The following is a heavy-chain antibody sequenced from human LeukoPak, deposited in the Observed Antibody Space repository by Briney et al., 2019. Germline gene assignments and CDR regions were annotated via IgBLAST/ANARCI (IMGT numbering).Heavy chain of an antibody. CDR3: ARGDPKSRVPVYYYMDV. V-gene: IGHV1-2*02. J-gene: IGHJ6*03. CDR2: INPNSGGT. D-gene: IGHD5-24*01. Sequence: GASVKVSCKASGYTFTGYYMHWVRQAPGQGLEWMGWINPNSGGTNYAQKFQGRVTMTRDTSISTAYMELSRLRSDDTAVYYCARGDPKSRVPVYYYMDVWGKRTTVTISS. CDR1: GYTFTGYY.